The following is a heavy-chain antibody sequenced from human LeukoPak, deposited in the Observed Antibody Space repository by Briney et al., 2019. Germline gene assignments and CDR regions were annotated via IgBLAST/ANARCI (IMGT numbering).Heavy chain of an antibody. Sequence: PGRSLGLSCAASGFTFSSYAMSWVRQAPGKGLEWVSAISGSGGSTYYADSVKGRFTISRDNSKNTLYLQMNSLRAEDTAVYYCAKEKRNTEDIGGGTEDIVVVDYMDVWGKGTTVTVSS. J-gene: IGHJ6*03. V-gene: IGHV3-23*01. CDR3: AKEKRNTEDIGGGTEDIVVVDYMDV. CDR1: GFTFSSYA. CDR2: ISGSGGST. D-gene: IGHD2-2*01.